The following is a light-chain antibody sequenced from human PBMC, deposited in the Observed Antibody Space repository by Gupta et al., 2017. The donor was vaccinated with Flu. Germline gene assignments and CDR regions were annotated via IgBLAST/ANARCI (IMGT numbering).Light chain of an antibody. Sequence: SYVLTQPRSVSVAPGKTARITCGGYHMGRKRVHWYQQKPGQAPLLVVYDDNDRPSGIPERFSGSNSGNTATLTISRVEAGDEADYYCQVYDSSSDCVFGTGTKLTVL. CDR3: QVYDSSSDCV. V-gene: IGLV3-21*03. CDR1: HMGRKR. CDR2: DDN. J-gene: IGLJ1*01.